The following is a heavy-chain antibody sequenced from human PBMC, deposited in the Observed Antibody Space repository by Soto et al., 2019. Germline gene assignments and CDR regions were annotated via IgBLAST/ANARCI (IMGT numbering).Heavy chain of an antibody. V-gene: IGHV3-11*01. CDR1: GFTFSDYY. J-gene: IGHJ6*03. Sequence: GGSLRLSCAASGFTFSDYYMSWIRQAPGKGLEWVSYISSSGSTIYYADSVKGRFTISRDNAKNSLYLQMNSLRAEDTAVYYCARDGAPYDFWSGYYSPHYYYYYMDVWGKGTTVTVSS. CDR2: ISSSGSTI. D-gene: IGHD3-3*01. CDR3: ARDGAPYDFWSGYYSPHYYYYYMDV.